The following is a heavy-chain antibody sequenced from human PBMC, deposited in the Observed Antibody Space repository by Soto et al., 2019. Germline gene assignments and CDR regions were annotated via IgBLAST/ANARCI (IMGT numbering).Heavy chain of an antibody. V-gene: IGHV4-31*03. D-gene: IGHD5-18*01. Sequence: SETLSLTCTVSGGSIRSGGYYWSWVRQNPRRGLEWIGNIYYSGNTYYNPSLKGRLTISVETSKNQFSLNLSSVTAADTAVYYCARDRLMATAGTARHYFGLDVWGQGTTVTVSS. CDR2: IYYSGNT. CDR1: GGSIRSGGYY. J-gene: IGHJ6*02. CDR3: ARDRLMATAGTARHYFGLDV.